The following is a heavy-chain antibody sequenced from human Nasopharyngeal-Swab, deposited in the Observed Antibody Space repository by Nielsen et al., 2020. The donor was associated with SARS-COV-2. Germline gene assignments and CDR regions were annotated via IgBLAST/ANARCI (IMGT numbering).Heavy chain of an antibody. CDR2: INHSGST. Sequence: WLRQPPGKGLEWIGEINHSGSTNYNPSLKSRVTLSVDTSKNQFSLTLSSVTAADTAVYYCAREGDIVATTYFDYWGQGTLVTVSS. J-gene: IGHJ4*02. D-gene: IGHD5-12*01. CDR3: AREGDIVATTYFDY. V-gene: IGHV4-34*01.